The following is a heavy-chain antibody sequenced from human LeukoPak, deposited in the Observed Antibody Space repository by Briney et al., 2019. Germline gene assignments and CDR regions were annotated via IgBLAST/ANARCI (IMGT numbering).Heavy chain of an antibody. CDR3: AKVQEDYYDFWSGFDY. V-gene: IGHV3-23*01. Sequence: GGSLRLPCAASGFTFSSYAMSWVRQAPGKGLEWVSAISGSDGSTYYADSVKGRFTISRDNSKNTLYLQMNSLRAEDTAVYYCAKVQEDYYDFWSGFDYWGQGTLVTVSS. CDR2: ISGSDGST. CDR1: GFTFSSYA. J-gene: IGHJ4*02. D-gene: IGHD3-3*01.